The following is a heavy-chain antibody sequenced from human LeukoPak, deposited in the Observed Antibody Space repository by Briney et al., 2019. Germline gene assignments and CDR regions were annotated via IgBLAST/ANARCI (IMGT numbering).Heavy chain of an antibody. CDR3: AKTDRGSGLADYFHY. J-gene: IGHJ4*02. Sequence: PGGSLRLSCAASGFSFSDYYMSWVRQAPGKGLEWVSAISGAGGSTYYADSVKGRFTISRDNSKNTLYLQMNSLRAEDTAVYYCAKTDRGSGLADYFHYWGQGTLVTVSS. CDR1: GFSFSDYY. D-gene: IGHD3-10*01. V-gene: IGHV3-23*01. CDR2: ISGAGGST.